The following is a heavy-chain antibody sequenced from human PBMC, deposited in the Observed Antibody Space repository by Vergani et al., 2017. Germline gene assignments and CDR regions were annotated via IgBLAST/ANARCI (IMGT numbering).Heavy chain of an antibody. V-gene: IGHV4-34*01. D-gene: IGHD5-18*01. CDR2: INHSGST. CDR1: GGSFSGYY. CDR3: ARVTRGYSYEYYFDY. Sequence: QVQLQQWGAGLLKPSETLSLTCAVYGGSFSGYYWSWIRQPPGKGLEWIGEINHSGSTNYNPSLKSRVTISVDTSKNQFSLKLSSVTAADTAVYYCARVTRGYSYEYYFDYWGQGTLVTVSS. J-gene: IGHJ4*02.